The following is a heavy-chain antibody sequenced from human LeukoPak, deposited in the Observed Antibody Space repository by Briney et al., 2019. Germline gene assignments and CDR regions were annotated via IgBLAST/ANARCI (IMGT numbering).Heavy chain of an antibody. CDR1: GFTLIAYD. V-gene: IGHV3-13*01. Sequence: GGSLRLSCAASGFTLIAYDMHWVRQVIGKGLEWVSAIGIRGDTHYSGSVKGRFTISRENAESSLYLQMNSLRAEDTAVYYCARGGIQVSGIDEFDYWGQGTLVTVSS. D-gene: IGHD6-19*01. CDR3: ARGGIQVSGIDEFDY. CDR2: IGIRGDT. J-gene: IGHJ4*02.